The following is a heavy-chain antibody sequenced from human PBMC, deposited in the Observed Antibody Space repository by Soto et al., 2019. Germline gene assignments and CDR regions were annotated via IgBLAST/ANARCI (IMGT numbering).Heavy chain of an antibody. Sequence: QVQLVESGGGVVQPGRPLRLSCAASGFTFSSYGMHWVRQAPGKGLEWVAVIWYDGSNKYYADSVKGRFTISRDNSKNTLYLQMNSLRAEDTAVYYCARDGGYHSYYFDYWGQGTLVTVSS. CDR3: ARDGGYHSYYFDY. CDR2: IWYDGSNK. J-gene: IGHJ4*02. V-gene: IGHV3-33*01. D-gene: IGHD3-16*02. CDR1: GFTFSSYG.